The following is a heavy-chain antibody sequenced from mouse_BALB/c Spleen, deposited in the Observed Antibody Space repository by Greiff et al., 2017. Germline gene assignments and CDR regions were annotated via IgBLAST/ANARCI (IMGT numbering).Heavy chain of an antibody. J-gene: IGHJ4*01. CDR3: ARYYDYAMDY. D-gene: IGHD2-4*01. CDR1: GFTFSSYA. Sequence: EVNVVESGGGLVKPGGSLKLSCAASGFTFSSYAMSWVRQSPEKRLEWVAEISSGGSYTYYPDTVTGRFTISRDNAKNTLYLEMSSLRSEDTAMYYCARYYDYAMDYWGQGTSVTVSS. V-gene: IGHV5-9-4*01. CDR2: ISSGGSYT.